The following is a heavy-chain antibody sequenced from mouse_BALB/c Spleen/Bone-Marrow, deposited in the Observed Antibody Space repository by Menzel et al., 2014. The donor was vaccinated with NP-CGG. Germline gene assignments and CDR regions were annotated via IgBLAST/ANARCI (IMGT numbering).Heavy chain of an antibody. CDR3: AREGPTIIKTDFDY. CDR1: GFSLTSYG. J-gene: IGHJ2*01. D-gene: IGHD2-4*01. V-gene: IGHV2-9*02. Sequence: QVQLQQSGPGLVAPSQSLSITCTVSGFSLTSYGVHWVRQPPGKGLEWLGVILAGGSTTYNSALMSRLSISKDNSKSQVYLKMNSLQTDDTAMCYCAREGPTIIKTDFDYWGQGTTLTVSS. CDR2: ILAGGST.